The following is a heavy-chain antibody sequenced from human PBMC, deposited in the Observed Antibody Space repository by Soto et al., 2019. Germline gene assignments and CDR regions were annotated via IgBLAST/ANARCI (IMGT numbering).Heavy chain of an antibody. CDR3: AHRRIRGQDDFWSGKKYYFDY. Sequence: GSGPTLVNPTQTLTLTCTFSGFSLSTSGVGVGWIRQPPGKALEWLALIYWDDDKRYSPSLKSRLTITKDTSKNQVVLTMTNMDPVDTATYYCAHRRIRGQDDFWSGKKYYFDYWGQGTLVTVSS. D-gene: IGHD3-3*01. J-gene: IGHJ4*02. CDR1: GFSLSTSGVG. V-gene: IGHV2-5*02. CDR2: IYWDDDK.